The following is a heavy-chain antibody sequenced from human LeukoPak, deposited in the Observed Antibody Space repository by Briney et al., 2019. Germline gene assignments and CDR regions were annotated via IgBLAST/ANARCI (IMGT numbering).Heavy chain of an antibody. J-gene: IGHJ4*02. Sequence: PETLSLTCTVSGGSISSYYWSWIRQPPGKGLEWIGYIYYSGSTNYNPSLKSRVTISVDTSKNQFSLKLSSVTAADTAVYYCARGVLRYFDWLLPRYYFDYWGQGTLVTVSS. CDR2: IYYSGST. CDR3: ARGVLRYFDWLLPRYYFDY. CDR1: GGSISSYY. V-gene: IGHV4-59*01. D-gene: IGHD3-9*01.